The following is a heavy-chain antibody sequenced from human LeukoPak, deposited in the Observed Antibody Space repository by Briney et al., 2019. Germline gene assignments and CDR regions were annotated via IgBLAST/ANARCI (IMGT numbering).Heavy chain of an antibody. Sequence: GRSLRLSCAASGLTFSHYGFHGVRHAPGKGLEWVAVIWSDGTNQFYADSVKGRFTISRDYSQKTVYLEMHTLRTEDTAMYYCAKDAQRGFDYSNSLEYWGPGTLVTVSS. V-gene: IGHV3-33*06. CDR2: IWSDGTNQ. CDR1: GLTFSHYG. J-gene: IGHJ4*02. CDR3: AKDAQRGFDYSNSLEY. D-gene: IGHD4-11*01.